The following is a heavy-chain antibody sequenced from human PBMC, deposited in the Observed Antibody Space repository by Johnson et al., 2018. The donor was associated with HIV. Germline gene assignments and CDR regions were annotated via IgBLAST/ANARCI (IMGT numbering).Heavy chain of an antibody. D-gene: IGHD4-23*01. CDR3: ARTVVGSSYDAFDI. CDR1: GFTVSSNY. CDR2: VYSGGNT. Sequence: EVQLMESGGGLVQPGGSLRLSCAASGFTVSSNYMSWVRQAPEMGLVWVSIVYSGGNTYYADSVRGRFTISRDHAKNTLFLQMDSLRPEDTAVYYCARTVVGSSYDAFDIWGQGTMVTVSS. V-gene: IGHV3-66*02. J-gene: IGHJ3*02.